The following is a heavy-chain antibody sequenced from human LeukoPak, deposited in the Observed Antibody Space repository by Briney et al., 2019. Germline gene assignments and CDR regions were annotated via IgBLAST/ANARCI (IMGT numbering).Heavy chain of an antibody. CDR3: ARLHRGDDAFDI. Sequence: ETLSLTSTVSGGSLSVYYWSWIRQAPGKGLEWIGYIYYSGSTNYNPSLKSRVTISVDTSKNQLSLKLSSVTAADTAVYYCARLHRGDDAFDIWGQGTMVTVSS. J-gene: IGHJ3*02. CDR2: IYYSGST. D-gene: IGHD3-10*01. V-gene: IGHV4-59*08. CDR1: GGSLSVYY.